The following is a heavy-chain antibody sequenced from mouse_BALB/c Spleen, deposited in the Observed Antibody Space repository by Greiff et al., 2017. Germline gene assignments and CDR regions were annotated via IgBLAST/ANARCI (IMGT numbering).Heavy chain of an antibody. Sequence: QVQLQQSGPELVKPGALVKISCKASGYTFTSYDINWVQQRPGQGLEWIGWIYPGDGRTKYNEKFKGKATLTAAESSSTAYMQLSSLTSENSAVYVWARSEYYGRSPYGTPDAMDYWGQGTSVTVSS. V-gene: IGHV1S56*01. CDR3: ARSEYYGRSPYGTPDAMDY. CDR1: GYTFTSYD. D-gene: IGHD1-1*01. J-gene: IGHJ4*01. CDR2: IYPGDGRT.